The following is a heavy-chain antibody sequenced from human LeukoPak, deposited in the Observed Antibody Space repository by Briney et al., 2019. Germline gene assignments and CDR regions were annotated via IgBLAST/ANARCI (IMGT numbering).Heavy chain of an antibody. V-gene: IGHV5-10-1*01. CDR2: IDPSDSYT. CDR3: ARLGAYYYDSSGYLRFGAFDI. CDR1: GYTFTNYW. J-gene: IGHJ3*02. D-gene: IGHD3-22*01. Sequence: GESLKISCKGSGYTFTNYWIGWVRQMPGKGLEWMGRIDPSDSYTNYSPSFQGHVTISADKSISTAYLQWSSLKASDTAMYYCARLGAYYYDSSGYLRFGAFDIWGQGTMVTVSS.